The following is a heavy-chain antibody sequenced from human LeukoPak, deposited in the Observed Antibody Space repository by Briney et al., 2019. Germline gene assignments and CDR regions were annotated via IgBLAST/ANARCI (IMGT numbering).Heavy chain of an antibody. CDR2: ISNSGGST. D-gene: IGHD6-19*01. J-gene: IGHJ4*02. Sequence: PGGSLRLSCSASGFTFSSYGMSWVRQAPGKGLEWVSGISNSGGSTNYADSVKGRFTISRDNAEKLVYLHMTSLRAEDTAMYFCAREGHSSGSLGDYWGQGILVTVSS. V-gene: IGHV3-23*01. CDR1: GFTFSSYG. CDR3: AREGHSSGSLGDY.